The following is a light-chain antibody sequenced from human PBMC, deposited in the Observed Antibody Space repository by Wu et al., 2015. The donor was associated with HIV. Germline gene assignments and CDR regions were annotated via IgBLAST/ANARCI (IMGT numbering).Light chain of an antibody. J-gene: IGKJ4*01. CDR1: QTINTY. V-gene: IGKV1-39*01. CDR2: AAS. CDR3: QQSYIPPLT. Sequence: DIQMTQSPSSLSASVGDRVTIACRANQTINTYLNWYQQKPGKAPKVLIYAASNLQSGVPSRFSGGGSGTDFTLTISSLQPEDFATYYCQQSYIPPLTFGGGTKVEIK.